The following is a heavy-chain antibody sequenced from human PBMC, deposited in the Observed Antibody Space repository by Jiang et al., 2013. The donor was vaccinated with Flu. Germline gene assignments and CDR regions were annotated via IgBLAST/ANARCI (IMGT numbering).Heavy chain of an antibody. CDR3: ARDGPTSDYSGNPDY. J-gene: IGHJ4*02. CDR1: GYTFTSYS. V-gene: IGHV1-18*01. CDR2: ISTYTGNT. Sequence: GAEVKKPGASVKVSCKTSGYTFTSYSITWVRQAPGQGLEWMGWISTYTGNTNYAQKFQGRVTMTTDTSTNTAYLELRSLRSDDTAVYYCARDGPTSDYSGNPDYWGQGTLVTVSS. D-gene: IGHD4-23*01.